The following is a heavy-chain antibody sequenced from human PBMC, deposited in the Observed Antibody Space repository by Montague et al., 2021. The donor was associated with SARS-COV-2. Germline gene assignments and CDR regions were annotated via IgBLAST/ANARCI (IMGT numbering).Heavy chain of an antibody. V-gene: IGHV6-1*01. D-gene: IGHD1-26*01. CDR3: ARTSASSDY. J-gene: IGHJ4*02. CDR1: GDSVCVKSPA. CDR2: SCYRSKWYN. Sequence: CAISGDSVCVKSPARNWERQSSASDPHRQGRSCYRSKWYNDYAVSVKSRITINPDTSKNQISLQLNSVTPEDTAVYYCARTSASSDYWGQGNLVTVSS.